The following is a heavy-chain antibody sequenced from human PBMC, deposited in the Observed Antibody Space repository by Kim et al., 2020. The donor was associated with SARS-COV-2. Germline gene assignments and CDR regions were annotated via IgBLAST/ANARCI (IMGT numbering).Heavy chain of an antibody. Sequence: GGSLRLSCAASGFTFSNAWMSWVRQAPGKGLEWVGRIKSKTDGGTTDYAAPVKGRFTISRDDSKNTLYLQMNSLKTEDTAVYYCIDGSGSYYLDYWGQGTLVTVSS. CDR2: IKSKTDGGTT. J-gene: IGHJ4*02. CDR3: IDGSGSYYLDY. D-gene: IGHD3-10*01. V-gene: IGHV3-15*01. CDR1: GFTFSNAW.